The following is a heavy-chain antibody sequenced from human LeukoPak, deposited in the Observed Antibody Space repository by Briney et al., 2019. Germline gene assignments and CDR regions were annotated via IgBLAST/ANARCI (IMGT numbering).Heavy chain of an antibody. J-gene: IGHJ4*02. V-gene: IGHV3-23*01. CDR1: GFTFITYA. D-gene: IGHD2-2*01. CDR3: AKTGDIVVVPAAAYFDY. Sequence: PGGSLRLSCAASGFTFITYAMSRVRQAPGKGLEWVSAISGSGGSTYYADSVKGRFTISRDNSKNTLYLQMNSLRAEDTAVYYCAKTGDIVVVPAAAYFDYWGQGTLVTVSS. CDR2: ISGSGGST.